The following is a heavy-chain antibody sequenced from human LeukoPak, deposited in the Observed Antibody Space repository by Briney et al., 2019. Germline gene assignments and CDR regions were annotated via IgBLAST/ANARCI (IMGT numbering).Heavy chain of an antibody. CDR3: ARSDTSGYYHIPTDY. CDR2: ISSSGSTI. Sequence: GGSLGLSCAASGFTFSSYQMNWVRQAPGKGLEWISYISSSGSTIYYADSVKGRFTISRDNAKNSLYLQMKSLRAEDTAVYYCARSDTSGYYHIPTDYWGQGTLVTVSS. V-gene: IGHV3-48*03. J-gene: IGHJ4*02. D-gene: IGHD3-22*01. CDR1: GFTFSSYQ.